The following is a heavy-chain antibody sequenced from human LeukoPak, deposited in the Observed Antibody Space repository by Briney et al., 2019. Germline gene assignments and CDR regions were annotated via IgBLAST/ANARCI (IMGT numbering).Heavy chain of an antibody. Sequence: ASVKVSCKASGYTFTSYGINWVRQAPGQGLEWMGWISGYNGNTNYAQKLQGRVTMTTDTSTTTAYMELRSLRSDDTAVYYCARDGGFGYDSTLAPFDYWGQGTLVTVSS. CDR1: GYTFTSYG. D-gene: IGHD3-22*01. V-gene: IGHV1-18*01. J-gene: IGHJ4*02. CDR2: ISGYNGNT. CDR3: ARDGGFGYDSTLAPFDY.